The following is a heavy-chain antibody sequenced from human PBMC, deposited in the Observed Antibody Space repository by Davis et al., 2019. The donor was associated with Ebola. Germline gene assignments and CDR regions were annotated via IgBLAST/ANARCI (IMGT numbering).Heavy chain of an antibody. CDR2: IYYSGST. D-gene: IGHD3-3*01. J-gene: IGHJ4*02. Sequence: MPGGSLRLSCTVSGGSISSSSYYWGWIRQPPGKGLEWIGSIYYSGSTYYNPSLKSRVTISVDTSKNQFSLKLSSVTAADTAVYYCARRLRFLEWLFLSYFDYWGQGTLVTVSS. CDR3: ARRLRFLEWLFLSYFDY. CDR1: GGSISSSSYY. V-gene: IGHV4-39*01.